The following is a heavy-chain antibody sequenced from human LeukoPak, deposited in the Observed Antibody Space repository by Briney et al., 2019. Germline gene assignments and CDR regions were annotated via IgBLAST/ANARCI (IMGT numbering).Heavy chain of an antibody. Sequence: GGSLRLSCAASGFTFSSYWMSWVRQAPGKGLEWVSYISSSSSTIYYADSVKGRFTISRDNAKNSLYLQMNSLRAEDTAVYYCAREGLLNYYYMDVWGKGTTVTVSS. J-gene: IGHJ6*03. CDR2: ISSSSSTI. CDR1: GFTFSSYW. CDR3: AREGLLNYYYMDV. V-gene: IGHV3-48*01. D-gene: IGHD1-26*01.